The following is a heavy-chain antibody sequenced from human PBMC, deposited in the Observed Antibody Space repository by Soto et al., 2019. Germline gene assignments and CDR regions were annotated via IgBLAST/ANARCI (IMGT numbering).Heavy chain of an antibody. CDR3: ARQRWYCSGGSCPEFDY. Sequence: GESLKISCKGSGYSFTSYWIGWVRQMPGKGLEWMGIIYPGDSDTRYSPSFQGQVTISADKSISTAHLQWSSLKASDTAMYYCARQRWYCSGGSCPEFDYWGQGTLVTVSS. J-gene: IGHJ4*02. D-gene: IGHD2-15*01. CDR1: GYSFTSYW. V-gene: IGHV5-51*01. CDR2: IYPGDSDT.